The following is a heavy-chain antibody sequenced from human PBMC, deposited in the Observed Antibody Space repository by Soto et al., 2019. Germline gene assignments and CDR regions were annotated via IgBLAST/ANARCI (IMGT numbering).Heavy chain of an antibody. CDR1: GAGDTFSNYG. Sequence: QVHLVQSGAEVKSPGSAVKVSCKVSGAGDTFSNYGLNWMRQAPGQGLEGMGGTTPAFGTANYAQKFQGRVTITADTSTTSAYRALSSLRSDDTAVYYCWRHDKTALPPLDSWGQGTLVSVSS. J-gene: IGHJ4*02. CDR2: TTPAFGTA. V-gene: IGHV1-69*06. D-gene: IGHD1-1*01. CDR3: WRHDKTALPPLDS.